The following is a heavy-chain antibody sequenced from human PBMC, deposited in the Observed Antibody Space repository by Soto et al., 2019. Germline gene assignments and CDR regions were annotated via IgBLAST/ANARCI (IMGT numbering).Heavy chain of an antibody. CDR3: ARQSFEYNYPFFDF. CDR2: IYYSGST. D-gene: IGHD5-18*01. CDR1: GGSISSYY. V-gene: IGHV4-59*01. Sequence: ASETLSLTCTVSGGSISSYYWSWIRQPPGKGLEWIGYIYYSGSTNYNPSLKSRVTISVDTSKNQFSLKLSSVTAADTAVYYCARQSFEYNYPFFDFWGQGSLVTVSS. J-gene: IGHJ4*02.